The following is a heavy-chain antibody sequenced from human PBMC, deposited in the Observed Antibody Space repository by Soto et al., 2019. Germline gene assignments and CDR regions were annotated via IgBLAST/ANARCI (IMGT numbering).Heavy chain of an antibody. J-gene: IGHJ3*01. Sequence: SGPTLVNPTQTLTLTCTFPGFSLGTSGMSLSWIRQSPGKALEWLARIEWGGDKYYSASLRTRLTISRDTYKNQVVLTMTNMDPVDTGTFYCARMIRYCSGDNCSTDAFDFWGRGTRVTVSS. D-gene: IGHD2-15*01. CDR2: IEWGGDK. CDR3: ARMIRYCSGDNCSTDAFDF. CDR1: GFSLGTSGMS. V-gene: IGHV2-70*11.